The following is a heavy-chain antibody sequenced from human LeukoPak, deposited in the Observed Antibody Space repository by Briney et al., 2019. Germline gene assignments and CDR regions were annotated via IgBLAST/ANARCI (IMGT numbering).Heavy chain of an antibody. CDR1: GFTFSSYG. V-gene: IGHV3-33*01. Sequence: QSGGSLRLSCAASGFTFSSYGMHWVRQAPGKGLELVAVIWYDGSNKYYADSVKGRFTISRDNSKNTLYLQMNSLRAEDTAVYYCARDVAAAPGLFGYWGQGTLVTVSS. J-gene: IGHJ4*02. CDR2: IWYDGSNK. CDR3: ARDVAAAPGLFGY. D-gene: IGHD6-25*01.